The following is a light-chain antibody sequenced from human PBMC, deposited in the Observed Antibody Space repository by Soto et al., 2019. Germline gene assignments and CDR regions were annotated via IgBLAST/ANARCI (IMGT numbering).Light chain of an antibody. CDR1: SSDVGGYNY. Sequence: QSVLTQPASVSTSPGQSITISCTGTSSDVGGYNYVSWYQQHPGKAPKLMIYDVSNRPSGVSNRFSGSKSGNTASLTISGLQAEDEADYYCSSYTSSSTPFYVFGTGTKVTVL. V-gene: IGLV2-14*01. J-gene: IGLJ1*01. CDR2: DVS. CDR3: SSYTSSSTPFYV.